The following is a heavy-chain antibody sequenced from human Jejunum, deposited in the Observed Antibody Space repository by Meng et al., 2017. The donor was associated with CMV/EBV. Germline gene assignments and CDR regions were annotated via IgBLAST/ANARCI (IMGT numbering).Heavy chain of an antibody. Sequence: CAASGFTFSVYSMNGVRQAPGKGLEWVSSISSSSSFIQYADSVKGRFIISRDNAKNSLYLQMNGLRAEDTAVYYCARESSSSYVLDVWGQGATVTVSS. CDR2: ISSSSSFI. D-gene: IGHD2-2*01. V-gene: IGHV3-21*01. J-gene: IGHJ6*02. CDR3: ARESSSSYVLDV. CDR1: GFTFSVYS.